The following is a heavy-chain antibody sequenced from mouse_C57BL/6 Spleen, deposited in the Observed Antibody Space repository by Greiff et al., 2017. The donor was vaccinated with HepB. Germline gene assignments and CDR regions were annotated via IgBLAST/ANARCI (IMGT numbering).Heavy chain of an antibody. CDR3: ARGSSYDY. CDR2: IRNKANGYTT. J-gene: IGHJ2*01. Sequence: EVQRVESGGGLVQPGGSLSLSCAASGFTFTDYYMSWVRQPPGKALEWLGFIRNKANGYTTEYSASVKGRFTISRDNSQSILYLQMNALSAEDSATYYCARGSSYDYWGQGTTLTVSS. V-gene: IGHV7-3*01. D-gene: IGHD1-1*01. CDR1: GFTFTDYY.